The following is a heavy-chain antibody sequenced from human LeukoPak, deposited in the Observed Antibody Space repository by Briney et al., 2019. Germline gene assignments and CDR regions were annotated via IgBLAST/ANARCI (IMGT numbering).Heavy chain of an antibody. CDR1: GFTFSSYS. Sequence: GGSLRLSCAASGFTFSSYSMNWVRQAPGKGLEWVSSISSSSSYIYYADSVKGRFTISRDNAKNSLYLQMNSLRAADTAVYYCARDGTYYYDSSGYQNVFDYWGQGTLVTVSS. D-gene: IGHD3-22*01. V-gene: IGHV3-21*01. J-gene: IGHJ4*02. CDR2: ISSSSSYI. CDR3: ARDGTYYYDSSGYQNVFDY.